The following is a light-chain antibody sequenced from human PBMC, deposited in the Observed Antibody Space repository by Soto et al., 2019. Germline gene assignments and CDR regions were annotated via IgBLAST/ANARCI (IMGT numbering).Light chain of an antibody. J-gene: IGKJ1*01. CDR2: KAS. CDR3: QRYDSFRT. V-gene: IGKV1-5*03. Sequence: DIQMTQSPSTLSGSVGDRVTITCRASQTISSWLAWYQQKPGKAPKLLIYKASTLESGVPSRFSGSASGTEFTLTISSLQPDDFATYYCQRYDSFRTFGQGTKVDIK. CDR1: QTISSW.